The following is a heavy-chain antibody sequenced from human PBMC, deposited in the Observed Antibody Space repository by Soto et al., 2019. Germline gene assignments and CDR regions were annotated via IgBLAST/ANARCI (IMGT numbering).Heavy chain of an antibody. J-gene: IGHJ5*02. V-gene: IGHV1-18*01. CDR2: ISAYNGNT. CDR1: GYTFTSYG. Sequence: GASVKVSCKASGYTFTSYGISWVRQAPGQWLEWMGWISAYNGNTNYAQKLQGRVTMTTDTSTSTAYMELRSLRSDDTAVYYCAREGSSSGWWWFDPWGQGTLVTVSS. CDR3: AREGSSSGWWWFDP. D-gene: IGHD6-6*01.